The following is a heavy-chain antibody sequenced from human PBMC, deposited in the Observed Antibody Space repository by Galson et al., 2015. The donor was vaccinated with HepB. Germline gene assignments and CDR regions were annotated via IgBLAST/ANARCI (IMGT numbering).Heavy chain of an antibody. Sequence: SVKVSCKASGYAFTSYAMHWVRQAPGQRLEWMGWINAGNGNTKYSQKFQGRVTITRDTSASTAYMELSSLRSEDTAVYYCARAVTMIVVVIGYWGQGTLVTVSS. V-gene: IGHV1-3*01. CDR1: GYAFTSYA. D-gene: IGHD3-22*01. J-gene: IGHJ4*02. CDR3: ARAVTMIVVVIGY. CDR2: INAGNGNT.